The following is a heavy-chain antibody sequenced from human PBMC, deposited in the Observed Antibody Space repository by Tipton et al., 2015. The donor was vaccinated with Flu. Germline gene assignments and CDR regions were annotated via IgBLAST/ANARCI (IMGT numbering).Heavy chain of an antibody. CDR2: ISNSGSS. CDR1: GDSISSFY. J-gene: IGHJ4*02. V-gene: IGHV4-59*01. CDR3: ARLSSNWYHQLDN. Sequence: LSLTCSVSGDSISSFYWSWIRQPPGKGLEWIAYISNSGSSNYNPSLKSRITVSVDTSKNQFSLILSSVTAADTAVYYCARLSSNWYHQLDNWGQGTLVTVSS. D-gene: IGHD6-13*01.